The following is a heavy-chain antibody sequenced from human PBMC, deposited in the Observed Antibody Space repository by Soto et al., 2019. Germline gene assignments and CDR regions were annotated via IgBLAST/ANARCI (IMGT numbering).Heavy chain of an antibody. Sequence: ASVKVSCKVSGYTLTELSMHWVRQAPGKGLEWMGGFDPEDGETIYAQKFRGRVTMTEDTSTDTAYMELSSLRSEDTAVYYCATISPSAYAFDIWGQGTMVTVSS. V-gene: IGHV1-24*01. J-gene: IGHJ3*02. CDR2: FDPEDGET. CDR1: GYTLTELS. CDR3: ATISPSAYAFDI.